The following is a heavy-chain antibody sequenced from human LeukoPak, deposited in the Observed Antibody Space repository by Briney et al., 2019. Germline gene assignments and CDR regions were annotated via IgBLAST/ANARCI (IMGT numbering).Heavy chain of an antibody. Sequence: PSETLSLTCTVSGGSISSGGYYWSWIRQHPGKGLEWIGYIYYSGSTYHNPSLKSRVTISVDTSKNQFSLKLSSVTAADTAVYYCARYYGKEDYFDYWGQGTLVTVSS. D-gene: IGHD2/OR15-2a*01. CDR3: ARYYGKEDYFDY. CDR1: GGSISSGGYY. V-gene: IGHV4-31*03. J-gene: IGHJ4*02. CDR2: IYYSGST.